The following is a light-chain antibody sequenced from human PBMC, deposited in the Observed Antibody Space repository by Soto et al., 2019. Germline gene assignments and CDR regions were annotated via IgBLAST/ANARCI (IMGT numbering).Light chain of an antibody. CDR3: MQALQAPRT. V-gene: IGKV2-28*01. Sequence: DIVMTQSPLSLPATPGEPASISCRSSQSLLQSNGYNFLDWYVQKPGQSPQLLIYMGSNRASGVPDRFSGSVSGTDFTLKISRVEAEDVGVYYCMQALQAPRTFGQGTKVEIK. CDR1: QSLLQSNGYNF. J-gene: IGKJ1*01. CDR2: MGS.